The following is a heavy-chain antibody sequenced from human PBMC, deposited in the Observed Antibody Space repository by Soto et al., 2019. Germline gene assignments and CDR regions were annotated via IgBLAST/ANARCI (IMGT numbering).Heavy chain of an antibody. D-gene: IGHD6-13*01. CDR2: IGNRGTGI. CDR1: GFTFGDYY. CDR3: ARDLRAVGMASRFDP. Sequence: VHLVESGGGLVKPGGSLRLSCAASGFTFGDYYMTWIRQAPGKGLEWVSFIGNRGTGIYYADSVKGRFTIFRDNAKNSLYLQMNSLRAEDTAMYYCARDLRAVGMASRFDPWGQGTLVTVSS. J-gene: IGHJ5*02. V-gene: IGHV3-11*01.